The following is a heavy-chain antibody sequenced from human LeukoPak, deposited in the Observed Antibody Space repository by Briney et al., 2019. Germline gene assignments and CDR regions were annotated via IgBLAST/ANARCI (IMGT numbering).Heavy chain of an antibody. D-gene: IGHD4-17*01. V-gene: IGHV3-9*01. J-gene: IGHJ3*02. CDR2: ISWNSGSI. CDR1: GFTFDDYA. Sequence: PGRSLRLSCAASGFTFDDYAMHWVRQAPGKGLEWVSGISWNSGSIGYADSVKGRFTISRDNAKNSLYLQMNSLRAEDTALYYCAKDEGDYGDYGYAFDIWGKGTMITVSS. CDR3: AKDEGDYGDYGYAFDI.